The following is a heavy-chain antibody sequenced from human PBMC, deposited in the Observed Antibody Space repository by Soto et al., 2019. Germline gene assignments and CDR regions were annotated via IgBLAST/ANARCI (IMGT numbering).Heavy chain of an antibody. Sequence: SETLSLTCTLSAGSIGSGGYSWSWIAQQTWNGRALIGYIYYSGSTYYNPSLKSRVTISVDTSKNQFSLKLSSVTAADTAVYYCARDTGSGYSSSWYRPHYCGMDVWGQGTAVTVS. CDR1: AGSIGSGGYS. CDR2: IYYSGST. J-gene: IGHJ6*02. D-gene: IGHD6-13*01. V-gene: IGHV4-31*03. CDR3: ARDTGSGYSSSWYRPHYCGMDV.